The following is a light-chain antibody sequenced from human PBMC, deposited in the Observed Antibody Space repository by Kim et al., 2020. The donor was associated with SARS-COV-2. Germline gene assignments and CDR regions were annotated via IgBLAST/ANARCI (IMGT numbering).Light chain of an antibody. J-gene: IGLJ2*01. Sequence: GQSITISCTGTSSDVGSYNYGSWYPQHPGKAPKVMIYDVSNRPSGVSDRFSGSKSGNTASLTISGLQAEDEADYFCSSYTTSTSVVFGGGTKVTVL. V-gene: IGLV2-14*03. CDR1: SSDVGSYNY. CDR3: SSYTTSTSVV. CDR2: DVS.